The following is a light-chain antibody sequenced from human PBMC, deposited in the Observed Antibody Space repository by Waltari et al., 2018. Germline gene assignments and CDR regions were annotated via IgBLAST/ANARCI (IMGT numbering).Light chain of an antibody. CDR3: QQYNYYPYT. CDR1: QSIYIW. CDR2: QAS. J-gene: IGKJ2*01. Sequence: DIQMTQSPSTLSASVGDRVTITCRASQSIYIWLAWYQQKPGKAPNVLIYQASSLQNGVPSRFSGSGSGTEFTLTISSLQPDDFATYYCQQYNYYPYTFGQGIRLEIK. V-gene: IGKV1-5*03.